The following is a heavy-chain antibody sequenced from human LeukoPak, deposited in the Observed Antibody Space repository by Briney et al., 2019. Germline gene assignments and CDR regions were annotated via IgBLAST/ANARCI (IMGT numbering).Heavy chain of an antibody. V-gene: IGHV4-61*01. CDR3: ARGLMMAVAGRGEFHY. CDR2: IYYSGST. J-gene: IGHJ4*02. Sequence: SQTLSLTCTVSGGSISSGNYYWSWIRQPPGKGLEWIGYIYYSGSTNYNPSPKSRVTISVDTSKNQFSLKLSSVTAADTAVYYCARGLMMAVAGRGEFHYWGQGTLVTVSS. D-gene: IGHD6-13*01. CDR1: GGSISSGNYY.